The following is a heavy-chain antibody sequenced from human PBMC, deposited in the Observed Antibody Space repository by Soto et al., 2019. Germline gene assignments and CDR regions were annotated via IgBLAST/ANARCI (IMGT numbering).Heavy chain of an antibody. D-gene: IGHD3-22*01. Sequence: ASVKVSCKASGYTFTSYGISWVRQAPGQGLEWMGWISAYNGNTNYAQKLQGRVTMTTDTSTSTAYMELRSLRSDDTAVYYCARVLTYYYDSSGYYENLFDPWGQGTLVPVSS. J-gene: IGHJ5*02. V-gene: IGHV1-18*01. CDR3: ARVLTYYYDSSGYYENLFDP. CDR2: ISAYNGNT. CDR1: GYTFTSYG.